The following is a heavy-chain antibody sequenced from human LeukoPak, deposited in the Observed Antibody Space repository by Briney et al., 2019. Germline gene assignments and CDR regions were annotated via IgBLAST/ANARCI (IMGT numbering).Heavy chain of an antibody. D-gene: IGHD6-6*01. CDR2: MNPNSGNT. CDR1: GYTFTSYD. V-gene: IGHV1-8*01. Sequence: ASVTVSFKASGYTFTSYDINWVRQAPGQGLEWMGWMNPNSGNTGYAQKFQGRVTMTRNTSISTAYMELSSLRSEDTAVYYCARGGTIAARGGNWFDPWGQGTLVTVSS. J-gene: IGHJ5*02. CDR3: ARGGTIAARGGNWFDP.